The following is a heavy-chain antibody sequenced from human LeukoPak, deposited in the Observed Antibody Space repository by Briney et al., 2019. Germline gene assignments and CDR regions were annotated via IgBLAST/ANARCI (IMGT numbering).Heavy chain of an antibody. CDR1: GGSITSYH. CDR2: ISYSGST. CDR3: ARVNGYDPPRGNYYYMDV. D-gene: IGHD5-12*01. V-gene: IGHV4-59*01. J-gene: IGHJ6*03. Sequence: SQTLSLTCTVSGGSITSYHWSWIRQPPGKGLEWIGYISYSGSTNYNPSLKSRVTISIDTSKNQFSLKLSSVTAADTAVYYCARVNGYDPPRGNYYYMDVWGKGTTVTVSS.